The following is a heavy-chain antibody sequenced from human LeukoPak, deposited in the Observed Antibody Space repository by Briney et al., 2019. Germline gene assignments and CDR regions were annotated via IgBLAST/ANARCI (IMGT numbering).Heavy chain of an antibody. J-gene: IGHJ4*02. CDR1: GFIFSSYA. D-gene: IGHD5-24*01. V-gene: IGHV3-23*01. Sequence: PGGSLRLSCAASGFIFSSYAMSWVRQAPGKGLECVSAMCYNGCSTYYADSVKGRFNISRDNSKNTLYLQMNSLRGEDTAVYYCANPPSGDGYNYLLGYWGQGTLVTVCS. CDR3: ANPPSGDGYNYLLGY. CDR2: MCYNGCST.